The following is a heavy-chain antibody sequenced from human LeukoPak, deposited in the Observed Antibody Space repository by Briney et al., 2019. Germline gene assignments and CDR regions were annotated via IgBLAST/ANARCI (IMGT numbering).Heavy chain of an antibody. D-gene: IGHD3/OR15-3a*01. CDR1: GFTFINAW. Sequence: PGGSLRLSCAASGFTFINAWMTWVRQAPGKGLEWVAKIKQDGSEKYYVDSVKGRFTISRDNAKNSLYLQMNSLRAEDTAVYHCARGGWTFDNWGQGTLVTVSS. CDR2: IKQDGSEK. J-gene: IGHJ4*02. V-gene: IGHV3-7*01. CDR3: ARGGWTFDN.